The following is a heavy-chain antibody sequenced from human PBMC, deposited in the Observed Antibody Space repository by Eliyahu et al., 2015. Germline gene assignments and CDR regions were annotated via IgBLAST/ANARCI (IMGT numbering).Heavy chain of an antibody. CDR1: EFSLSKTEMG. D-gene: IGHD4-11*01. J-gene: IGHJ5*02. CDR2: IFWSDEK. CDR3: ARIPGRSNYNWFDT. Sequence: QVTLKESGPVLVKPTETLTLTCTVSEFSLSKTEMGVSWIRQPPGKALEWLAHIFWSDEKSYSTSLKSRLSISKDTSNSHVVLTMTNMDPVDTATYYCARIPGRSNYNWFDTWGQGTLVTVSS. V-gene: IGHV2-26*01.